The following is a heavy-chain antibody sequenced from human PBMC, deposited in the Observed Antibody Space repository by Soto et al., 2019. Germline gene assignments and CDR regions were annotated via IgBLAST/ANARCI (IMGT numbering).Heavy chain of an antibody. J-gene: IGHJ4*02. D-gene: IGHD1-26*01. CDR3: ARASESSYWCVC. CDR2: ISAYNGNT. V-gene: IGHV1-18*01. Sequence: ASVKVSCKASGYTFTSYGISWVRQAPGEGLEWMGWISAYNGNTNYAQKLQGRVTMTTDTSTSTAYMEPRSLRSDDTAGYYCARASESSYWCVCWGQGTLVTVSS. CDR1: GYTFTSYG.